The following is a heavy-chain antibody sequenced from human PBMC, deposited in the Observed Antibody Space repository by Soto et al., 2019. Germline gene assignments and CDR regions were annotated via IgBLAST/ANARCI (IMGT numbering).Heavy chain of an antibody. J-gene: IGHJ6*03. CDR2: ISSNGGST. CDR1: GFTFSSYA. V-gene: IGHV3-64*01. Sequence: GGSLRLSCAASGFTFSSYAMHWVRQAPGKGLEYVSAISSNGGSTYYANSVKGRFTISRDNSKNTLYLQMGSLRAEDMAVYYCARGQTYYDFWSGPGNYYYMDVWGKGTTVTVSS. D-gene: IGHD3-3*01. CDR3: ARGQTYYDFWSGPGNYYYMDV.